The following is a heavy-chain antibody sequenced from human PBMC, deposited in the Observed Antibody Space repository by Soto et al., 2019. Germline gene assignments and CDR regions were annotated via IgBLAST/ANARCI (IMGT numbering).Heavy chain of an antibody. D-gene: IGHD5-18*01. V-gene: IGHV3-23*01. Sequence: GGSLRLSCAASGFTFSSYAMTWVRQAPGKGLDWVSVITYNGDNTYYADSVKGRFTISRDNSKDTVDLQMNSLRAEDTAIYYCARYIRGPTVFYFDFWGPGVLVTVSS. CDR3: ARYIRGPTVFYFDF. CDR1: GFTFSSYA. CDR2: ITYNGDNT. J-gene: IGHJ4*02.